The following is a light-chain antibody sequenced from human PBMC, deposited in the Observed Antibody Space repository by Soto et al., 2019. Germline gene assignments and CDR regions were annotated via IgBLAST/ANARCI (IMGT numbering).Light chain of an antibody. CDR3: QQRSNWLT. CDR2: DAS. CDR1: QSVSSY. V-gene: IGKV3-11*01. Sequence: VLAQAPATLSVCPGEEATISCRASQSVSSYLAWYQQKPGQAPRLLIYDASNRATGIPARFSGSGSGTDFTLTLSTLEPEDSAVYYCQQRSNWLTCGGRT. J-gene: IGKJ4*01.